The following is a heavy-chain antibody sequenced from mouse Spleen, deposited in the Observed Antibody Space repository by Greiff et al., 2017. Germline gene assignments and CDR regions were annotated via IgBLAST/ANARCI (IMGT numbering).Heavy chain of an antibody. J-gene: IGHJ3*01. Sequence: EVMLVESGAELVRPGASVKLSCTASGFNIKDDYMHWVKQRPEQGLEWIGWIDPENGDTEYASKFQGKATITADTSSNTAYLQLSSLTSEDTAVYYCTTQDYKGAYWGQGTLVTVSA. CDR3: TTQDYKGAY. CDR2: IDPENGDT. V-gene: IGHV14-4*01. D-gene: IGHD2-12*01. CDR1: GFNIKDDY.